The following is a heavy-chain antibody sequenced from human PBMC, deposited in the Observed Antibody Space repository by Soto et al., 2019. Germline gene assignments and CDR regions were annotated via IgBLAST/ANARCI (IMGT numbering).Heavy chain of an antibody. CDR2: ISYDGSNK. CDR1: GFTFSSYG. CDR3: AKSPIDYYDSSGYYDYYYGMDV. D-gene: IGHD3-22*01. J-gene: IGHJ6*02. Sequence: GGSLRLSCAASGFTFSSYGMHWVRQAPGKGLEWVAVISYDGSNKYYADSVKGRFTISRDNSKNTLYLQMNSLRAEDTAVYYCAKSPIDYYDSSGYYDYYYGMDVWGQGTTVTVSS. V-gene: IGHV3-30*18.